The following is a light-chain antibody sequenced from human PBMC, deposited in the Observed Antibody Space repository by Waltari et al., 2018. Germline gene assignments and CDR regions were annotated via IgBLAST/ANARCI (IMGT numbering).Light chain of an antibody. Sequence: QSALTQPPSASGSRGQSVTISCTGTSSDVGAYNYVSWYQQHPGKAPKLIIFEVSKRPSGVPDRFSASKSANTASLTVSGLQAEDEADYYCSSFAGSNIYVFGTGTRV. CDR1: SSDVGAYNY. V-gene: IGLV2-8*01. CDR2: EVS. J-gene: IGLJ1*01. CDR3: SSFAGSNIYV.